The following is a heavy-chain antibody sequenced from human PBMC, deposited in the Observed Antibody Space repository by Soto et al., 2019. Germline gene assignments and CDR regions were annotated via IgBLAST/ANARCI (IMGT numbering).Heavy chain of an antibody. V-gene: IGHV1-46*03. CDR1: GYTFTSYY. D-gene: IGHD2-15*01. Sequence: ASVKVSCKASGYTFTSYYMHWVRQAPGQGLEWMGIINPSGGSSSYAQKFQGRVTMTRDTSTSTVYMELSSLRSEDTAVYYCARVYCSGGSCYSIDYWGQGTLVPSPQ. CDR2: INPSGGSS. CDR3: ARVYCSGGSCYSIDY. J-gene: IGHJ4*02.